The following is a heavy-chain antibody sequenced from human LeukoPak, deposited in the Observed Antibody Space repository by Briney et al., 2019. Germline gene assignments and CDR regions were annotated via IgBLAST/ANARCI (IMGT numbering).Heavy chain of an antibody. CDR3: AREGAVSGSPFDY. D-gene: IGHD3-22*01. V-gene: IGHV4-34*01. CDR1: GGSFSGYY. Sequence: SETLSLTCAVYGGSFSGYYWNWIRQPPGKGLEWIGEISHSGSTTYNPSLKSRVPVSVHTSKNQFSLKLSSVPAADTAMYYCAREGAVSGSPFDYWGQGTLVTVSS. J-gene: IGHJ4*02. CDR2: ISHSGST.